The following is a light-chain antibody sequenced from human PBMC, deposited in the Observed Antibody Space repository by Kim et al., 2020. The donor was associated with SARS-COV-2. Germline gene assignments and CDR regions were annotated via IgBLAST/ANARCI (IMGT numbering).Light chain of an antibody. CDR1: SSNIGAGYD. CDR3: QSYDSSLSGVV. CDR2: GNS. V-gene: IGLV1-40*01. Sequence: QRFTISCTGSSSNIGAGYDLHWYQQLPGTAPNLLIYGNSNRPSGVPDRFSGSKSGTSASLAITGLQAEDEADYYCQSYDSSLSGVVFGGGTKLTVL. J-gene: IGLJ2*01.